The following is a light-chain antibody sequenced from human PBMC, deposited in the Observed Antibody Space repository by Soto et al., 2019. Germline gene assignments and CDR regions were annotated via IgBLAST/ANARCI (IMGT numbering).Light chain of an antibody. CDR2: TAS. CDR3: QQYSRSPPSIT. CDR1: QSVSNNF. Sequence: EIVLTQSPGTLSLSPGERATLSCRASQSVSNNFLDWYQQKPGQAPMLLIYTASSRAAGIPDRFSGSGSGTDFTLTISRLEPEDFGVYYCQQYSRSPPSITFGQGTRLEIK. V-gene: IGKV3-20*01. J-gene: IGKJ5*01.